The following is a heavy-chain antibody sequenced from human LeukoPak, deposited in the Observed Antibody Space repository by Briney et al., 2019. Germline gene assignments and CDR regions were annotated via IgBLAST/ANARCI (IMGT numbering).Heavy chain of an antibody. CDR1: GYTFTSYY. CDR2: INTNTGNP. V-gene: IGHV7-4-1*02. Sequence: ASVKVSCKASGYTFTSYYMHWVRQAPGQGLEWMGWINTNTGNPTYAQGFTGRFVFSLDTSVSTAYLQISSLKAEDTAVYYCARRTYYYDSSGYYFWFDPWGQGTLVTVSS. J-gene: IGHJ5*02. CDR3: ARRTYYYDSSGYYFWFDP. D-gene: IGHD3-22*01.